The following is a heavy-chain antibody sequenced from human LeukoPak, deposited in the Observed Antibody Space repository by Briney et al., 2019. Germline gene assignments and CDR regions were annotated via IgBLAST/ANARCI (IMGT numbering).Heavy chain of an antibody. CDR1: GGTFSSYA. CDR3: AGYYDSSVYYGAHDVFDI. Sequence: GSSVKVSCKASGGTFSSYAISWVRQAPGQGLEWMGRIIPILGVANYAQKFQGRVTITADKSTSTAYMELSSLRSEDTAVYYCAGYYDSSVYYGAHDVFDIWGKGKRVTVSS. CDR2: IIPILGVA. D-gene: IGHD3-22*01. J-gene: IGHJ3*02. V-gene: IGHV1-69*04.